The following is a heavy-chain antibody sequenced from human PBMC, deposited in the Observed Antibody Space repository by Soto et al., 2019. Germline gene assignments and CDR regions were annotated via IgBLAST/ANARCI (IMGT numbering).Heavy chain of an antibody. Sequence: SETLSLTCTVPGGSISGYYWIWMRQPPGKGLEWIGEIYHSGSTNYNPALKSRVTISVDKSKNQFSLKLSSVTAADTAVYYCARVWTTVTNWFDPWGQGTLVTVSS. CDR2: IYHSGST. CDR1: GGSISGYY. V-gene: IGHV4-59*12. D-gene: IGHD4-17*01. J-gene: IGHJ5*02. CDR3: ARVWTTVTNWFDP.